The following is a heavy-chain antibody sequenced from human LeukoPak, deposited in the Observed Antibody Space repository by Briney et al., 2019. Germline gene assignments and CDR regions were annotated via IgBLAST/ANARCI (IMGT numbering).Heavy chain of an antibody. D-gene: IGHD2/OR15-2a*01. CDR1: GGSISRYY. CDR2: LYYSGST. CDR3: ARGEYMTSPNY. Sequence: SETLSLTCTVSGGSISRYYWNWIRQPPGKGLEWIGYLYYSGSTTYNSSLKSRVTISVDRPKNQFSLKLSSVTAADTAVYYCARGEYMTSPNYWGQGTLVAVSS. V-gene: IGHV4-59*01. J-gene: IGHJ4*02.